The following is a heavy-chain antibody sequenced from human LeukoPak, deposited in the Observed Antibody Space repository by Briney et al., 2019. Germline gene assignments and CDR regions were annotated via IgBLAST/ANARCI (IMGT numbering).Heavy chain of an antibody. Sequence: SETLSLTCTVSGGSISNSSYYWGWIRQPPGKGLEWIGSIYYSGSTYYNPSLKSRVTISVDTSKNQFSLKLSSVTAADTAVYYCARAAGYSSSWRGLQHWGQGTLVTVSS. CDR2: IYYSGST. J-gene: IGHJ1*01. CDR1: GGSISNSSYY. D-gene: IGHD6-13*01. CDR3: ARAAGYSSSWRGLQH. V-gene: IGHV4-39*07.